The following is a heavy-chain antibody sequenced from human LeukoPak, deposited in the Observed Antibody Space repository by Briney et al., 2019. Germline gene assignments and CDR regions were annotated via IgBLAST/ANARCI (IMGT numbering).Heavy chain of an antibody. CDR3: ARIVGARPYNWFDP. J-gene: IGHJ5*02. Sequence: PSETLSLTCTVSGGSISSYYWSWIRQPPGKGLEWIGYIYYSGSTNYNPSLKSRVTISVDTSKNQISLKLSSVTAADTAVYYCARIVGARPYNWFDPWGQGTLVTVSS. CDR1: GGSISSYY. V-gene: IGHV4-59*01. D-gene: IGHD1-26*01. CDR2: IYYSGST.